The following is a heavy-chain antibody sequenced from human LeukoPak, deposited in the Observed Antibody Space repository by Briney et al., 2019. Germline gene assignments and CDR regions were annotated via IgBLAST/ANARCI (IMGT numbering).Heavy chain of an antibody. CDR2: VSGSGGST. Sequence: GGSLRLSCAASGITFSSYAMSWVRQAPGKGLEWVSTVSGSGGSTSYADSVKGRFTISRDNAQNSMYLQMNSLRVEDTAVYYCTSWGDTTAEYFQRWGQGTLVTVSS. CDR1: GITFSSYA. D-gene: IGHD2-21*02. V-gene: IGHV3-23*01. J-gene: IGHJ1*01. CDR3: TSWGDTTAEYFQR.